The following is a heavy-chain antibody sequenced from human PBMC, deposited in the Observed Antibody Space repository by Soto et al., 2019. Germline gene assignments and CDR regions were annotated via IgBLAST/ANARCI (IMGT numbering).Heavy chain of an antibody. D-gene: IGHD5-18*01. V-gene: IGHV3-30*18. Sequence: GGSLRLSCAASGFTFSSYGMHWVRQAPGKGLEWVAVISYDGSNKYYADSVKGRFTISGDNSKNTLYLQMNSLRAEDTAVYYCAKPPGGYSYGQTYFDYWGQGTLVTVSS. J-gene: IGHJ4*02. CDR1: GFTFSSYG. CDR3: AKPPGGYSYGQTYFDY. CDR2: ISYDGSNK.